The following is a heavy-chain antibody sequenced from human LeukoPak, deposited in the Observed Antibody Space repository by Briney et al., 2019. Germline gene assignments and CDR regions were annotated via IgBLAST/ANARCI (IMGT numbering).Heavy chain of an antibody. CDR3: AKEREVLLWPGSAFDY. CDR1: GFTFSSYA. Sequence: GASLRLSCAASGFTFSSYAMSWVRQAPGKGLEWVSAISGSGGSTYYADSVKGRFTISRDNSKNTLYLQMNSLRAEDTAVYYCAKEREVLLWPGSAFDYWGQGTLVTVSS. J-gene: IGHJ4*02. D-gene: IGHD3-10*02. V-gene: IGHV3-23*01. CDR2: ISGSGGST.